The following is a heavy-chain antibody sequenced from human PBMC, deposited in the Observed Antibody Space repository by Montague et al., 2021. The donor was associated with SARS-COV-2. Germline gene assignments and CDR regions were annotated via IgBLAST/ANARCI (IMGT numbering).Heavy chain of an antibody. CDR2: INQSGRT. Sequence: SETLSLTCAVYGGSFSGYYWSWIRQPPEKGLEWIGEINQSGRTNNNPSLKSRVIISVDTSKNQFSLKLSSVTAADTAVYYCARWGSSVWGDTVSAELDYWGQGILVIVSS. CDR3: ARWGSSVWGDTVSAELDY. J-gene: IGHJ4*02. V-gene: IGHV4-34*01. D-gene: IGHD3-16*01. CDR1: GGSFSGYY.